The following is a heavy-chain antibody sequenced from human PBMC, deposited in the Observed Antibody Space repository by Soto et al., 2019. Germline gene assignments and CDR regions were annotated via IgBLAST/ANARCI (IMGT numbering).Heavy chain of an antibody. V-gene: IGHV1-8*01. Sequence: ASVKVSCKASGYTFTSYDINWVRQATGQGLEWMGWMNPNSGNTGYAQKFQGRVTMTRNTSISTAYMELSSLRSEDTAVYYCACWVHYDFWSGCLLPRAPFDYWGQGTLVTVSS. CDR1: GYTFTSYD. D-gene: IGHD3-3*01. CDR3: ACWVHYDFWSGCLLPRAPFDY. J-gene: IGHJ4*02. CDR2: MNPNSGNT.